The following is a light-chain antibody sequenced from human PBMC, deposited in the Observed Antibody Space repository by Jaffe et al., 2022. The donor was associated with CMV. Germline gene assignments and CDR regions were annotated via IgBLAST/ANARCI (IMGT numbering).Light chain of an antibody. CDR1: SSDVGGYGY. CDR3: SSYTSVTTGVV. Sequence: QSALTQPASVSGSPGQTITISCTGTSSDVGGYGYVSWYQQHPGKAPKLMIYDVSNRPSGISTRFSGSKSGNTASLTVSGLQAEDEADYYCSSYTSVTTGVVFGGGTKLTVL. V-gene: IGLV2-14*03. CDR2: DVS. J-gene: IGLJ2*01.